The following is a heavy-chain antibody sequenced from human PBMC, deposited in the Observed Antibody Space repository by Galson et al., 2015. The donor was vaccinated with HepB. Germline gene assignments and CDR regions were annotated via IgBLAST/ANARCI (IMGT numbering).Heavy chain of an antibody. Sequence: SVKVSCKASGYTFTSYAMNWVRQAPGQGLEWMGWINTNTGNPTYAQGFTGRFVFSLDTSVSTAYLQISSLRAEDTAVYYCARVFRGYSSSWYIGYWGQGTLVTVSS. CDR1: GYTFTSYA. V-gene: IGHV7-4-1*02. CDR3: ARVFRGYSSSWYIGY. D-gene: IGHD6-13*01. J-gene: IGHJ4*02. CDR2: INTNTGNP.